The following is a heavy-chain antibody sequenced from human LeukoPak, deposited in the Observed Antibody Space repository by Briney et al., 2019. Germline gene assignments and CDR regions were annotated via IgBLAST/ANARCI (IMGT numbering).Heavy chain of an antibody. J-gene: IGHJ4*02. CDR3: ARANKDIAAAGGGSYFDY. CDR2: ISSSSSTI. CDR1: GFTFSSYS. V-gene: IGHV3-48*04. D-gene: IGHD6-13*01. Sequence: QPGGSLRLSCAASGFTFSSYSMNWVRQAPGKGLEWVSYISSSSSTIYYADSVKGRFTISRDNAKNSLYLQMNSLRAEDTAVYYCARANKDIAAAGGGSYFDYWGQGTLVTVSS.